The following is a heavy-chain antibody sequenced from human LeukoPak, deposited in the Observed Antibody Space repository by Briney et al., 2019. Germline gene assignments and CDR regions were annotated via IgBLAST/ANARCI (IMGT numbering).Heavy chain of an antibody. V-gene: IGHV3-48*04. CDR1: GFTFSSYS. J-gene: IGHJ4*02. Sequence: ESGGSLRLSCAASGFTFSSYSMNWVRQAPGKGLEWVSYISSSGSTIYYADSVKGRFTISRDNAKNSLYLQMNSLRAEDTAVYYCARDEGGFDYWGQGTLVTVSS. CDR2: ISSSGSTI. CDR3: ARDEGGFDY.